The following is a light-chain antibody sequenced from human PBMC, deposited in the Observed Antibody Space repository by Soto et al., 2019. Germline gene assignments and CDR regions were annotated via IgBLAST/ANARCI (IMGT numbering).Light chain of an antibody. CDR1: QTIDNT. V-gene: IGKV3-15*01. CDR2: DAS. CDR3: QQYNNWWT. J-gene: IGKJ1*01. Sequence: EIVMTHSPATLSLSPGERATLSCRASQTIDNTLAWYQRKPGQAPRLLIYDASTRATGVPARFSGSGSGTDFTLTISSLQSEDFAVYYCQQYNNWWTFGQGTKVDIK.